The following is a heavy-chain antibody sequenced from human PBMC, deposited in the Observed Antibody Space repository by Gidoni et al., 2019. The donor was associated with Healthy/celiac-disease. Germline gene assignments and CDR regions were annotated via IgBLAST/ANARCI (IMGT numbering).Heavy chain of an antibody. V-gene: IGHV3-23*01. CDR2: ISGSGGST. CDR1: GFPFRSYA. CDR3: AKDPMVQGPFDY. D-gene: IGHD3-10*01. Sequence: EVQLLESGGGLVQPGGSLRLSCAASGFPFRSYAMSWVRQAPGKGLEWVSAISGSGGSTYYADSVKGRFTIYRDNSKNTLYLQMNSLRAEDTAVYYCAKDPMVQGPFDYWGQGTLVTVSS. J-gene: IGHJ4*02.